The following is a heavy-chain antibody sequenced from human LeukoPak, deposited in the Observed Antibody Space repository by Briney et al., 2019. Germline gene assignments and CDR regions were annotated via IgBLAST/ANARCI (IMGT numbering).Heavy chain of an antibody. J-gene: IGHJ4*02. CDR1: GFTFSSYA. V-gene: IGHV3-23*01. CDR3: ARRYYETNVYDRHFDH. D-gene: IGHD3-22*01. CDR2: ISGSGGST. Sequence: TGGSLRLSCAASGFTFSSYAMSWVRQAPGKGLEWVSAISGSGGSTYYADSVKGRFTISRDNAKSTMFLQMNSLRAEDTAVYFCARRYYETNVYDRHFDHWGQGILVTVSS.